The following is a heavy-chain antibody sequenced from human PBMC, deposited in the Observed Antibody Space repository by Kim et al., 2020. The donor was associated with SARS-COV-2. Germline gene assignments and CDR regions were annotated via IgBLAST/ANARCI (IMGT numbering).Heavy chain of an antibody. D-gene: IGHD3-3*01. Sequence: SETLSLTCTVSGGSISSYYWSWIRQPPGKGLEWIGYIYYSGSTNYNPSLKSRVTISVDTSKNQFSLKLSSVTAADTAVYYCASWRRYRIDYWGQGTLVTVSS. V-gene: IGHV4-59*13. CDR2: IYYSGST. CDR3: ASWRRYRIDY. J-gene: IGHJ4*02. CDR1: GGSISSYY.